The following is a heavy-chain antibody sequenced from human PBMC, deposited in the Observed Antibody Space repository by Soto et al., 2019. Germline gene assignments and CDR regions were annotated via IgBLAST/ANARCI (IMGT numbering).Heavy chain of an antibody. CDR2: ISYDGSNK. D-gene: IGHD3-10*01. J-gene: IGHJ5*02. V-gene: IGHV3-30-3*01. CDR3: ARDRTYYYGSGSYYTTGWFDP. Sequence: GGSLRLSCAASGFTFSSYAMHWVRQAPGKGLEWVAVISYDGSNKYYADSVKGRFTISRDNSKNTLYLQMNSLRAEDTAVYYCARDRTYYYGSGSYYTTGWFDPWGQGTLVTVPS. CDR1: GFTFSSYA.